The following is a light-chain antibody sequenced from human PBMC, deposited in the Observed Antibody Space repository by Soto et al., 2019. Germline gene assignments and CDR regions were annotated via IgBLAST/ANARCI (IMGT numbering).Light chain of an antibody. CDR1: QNIRNY. Sequence: DIQMTQSPSSLSASVGDRVTITCRASQNIRNYLNWYQQKPGKAPNLLISAAAGLQSGVPSRFSGSASWTDFTLIISGLQPEDFATYYCQQSYSTPVTFGQGTRLEIK. V-gene: IGKV1-39*01. J-gene: IGKJ5*01. CDR2: AAA. CDR3: QQSYSTPVT.